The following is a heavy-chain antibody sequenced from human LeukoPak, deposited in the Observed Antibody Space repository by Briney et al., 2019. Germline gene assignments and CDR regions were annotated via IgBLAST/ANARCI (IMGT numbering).Heavy chain of an antibody. D-gene: IGHD2-2*01. V-gene: IGHV1-2*06. CDR3: ARDYCSSTSCLFDY. Sequence: APRKVSCKPSRYTFTRYHMHTEPHAPTQSPHYRRRTNPNSGDTNYAQNIQARVTMTRDTSISTAYMELSRLRSDDTAVYYCARDYCSSTSCLFDYWGQGTLVTVSS. J-gene: IGHJ4*02. CDR1: RYTFTRYH. CDR2: TNPNSGDT.